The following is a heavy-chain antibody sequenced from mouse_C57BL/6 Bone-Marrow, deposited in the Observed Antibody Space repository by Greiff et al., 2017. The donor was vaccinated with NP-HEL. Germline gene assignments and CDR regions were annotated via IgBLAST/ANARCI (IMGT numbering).Heavy chain of an antibody. V-gene: IGHV1-55*01. CDR3: ARPRAYYVSSHYFDY. CDR1: GYTFTSYW. J-gene: IGHJ2*01. D-gene: IGHD1-1*01. CDR2: IYPGSGST. Sequence: VKLQQPGAELVKPGASVKMSCKASGYTFTSYWITWVKQRPGQGLEWIGDIYPGSGSTNYNEKFKSKATLTVDTSSSTAYMQLSSLTSEDSAVYYCARPRAYYVSSHYFDYWGQGTTLTVSS.